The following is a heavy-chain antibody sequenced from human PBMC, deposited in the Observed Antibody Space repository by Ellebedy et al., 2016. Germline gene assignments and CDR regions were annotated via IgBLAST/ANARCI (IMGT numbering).Heavy chain of an antibody. CDR2: IRNKANNYTT. CDR1: GFTFSDHY. J-gene: IGHJ4*02. Sequence: GGSLRLSCAASGFTFSDHYMHWVRQAPGKGLEWVGHIRNKANNYTTEYAASVKGRFTISRDDSKNSLFLQMNSLRAEDTAVYYCVCQGIPNYWGQGTLVTVSS. CDR3: VCQGIPNY. D-gene: IGHD2-21*01. V-gene: IGHV3-72*01.